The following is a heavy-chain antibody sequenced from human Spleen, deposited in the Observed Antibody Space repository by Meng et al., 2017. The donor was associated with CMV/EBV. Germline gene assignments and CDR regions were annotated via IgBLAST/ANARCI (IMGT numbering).Heavy chain of an antibody. Sequence: GESLKISCKGSGYRFSNYWIGWVRQMSGKGLEWMGIIYPGDSDTRYSPSFQGHVTITADKSISTAYLQWSSLKASDTAVYYCARRGFDDYGDPNWFDRWGQGTLVTVSS. CDR3: ARRGFDDYGDPNWFDR. J-gene: IGHJ5*02. CDR2: IYPGDSDT. V-gene: IGHV5-51*01. D-gene: IGHD4-17*01. CDR1: GYRFSNYW.